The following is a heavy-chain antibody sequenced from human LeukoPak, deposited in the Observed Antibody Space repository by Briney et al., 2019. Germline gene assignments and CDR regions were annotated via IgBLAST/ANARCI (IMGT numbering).Heavy chain of an antibody. CDR2: IWYDGSNK. CDR1: GFTFRSYG. D-gene: IGHD1-14*01. J-gene: IGHJ4*02. Sequence: PGGSLRLSCAASGFTFRSYGMHWVRQAPGKGLEWVSIIWYDGSNKYYADSVRGRFTTSRDNSKNTLYLQMNSLRVEDTAVYYCATGNEYYFDHWGQGTLVTVSS. V-gene: IGHV3-33*01. CDR3: ATGNEYYFDH.